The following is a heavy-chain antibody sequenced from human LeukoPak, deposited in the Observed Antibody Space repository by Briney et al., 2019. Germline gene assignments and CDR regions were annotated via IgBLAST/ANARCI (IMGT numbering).Heavy chain of an antibody. J-gene: IGHJ4*02. Sequence: PGGSLRLSCAASGFTFSNYWMSWVRQAPGKGLEWVASIKQDGSEKYYVDSVKGRYTISRDNAKNSLFLQMNSLRAEDTAVFYCARDISWLALDYWGQGTLVTVSS. V-gene: IGHV3-7*01. CDR3: ARDISWLALDY. CDR2: IKQDGSEK. D-gene: IGHD6-19*01. CDR1: GFTFSNYW.